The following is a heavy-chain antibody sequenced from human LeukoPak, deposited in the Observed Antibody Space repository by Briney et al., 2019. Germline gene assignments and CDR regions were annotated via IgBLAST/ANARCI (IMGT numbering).Heavy chain of an antibody. Sequence: SDTLSLPCAVYGGSFNGYSWSWIRQPPGKGLEWIREINPSGGTNYNPSLKSRVTISVDTSKNQFSLKLRSVTAADTAVYYCARVCLWGGSCYVYYNGMDVWGQGTTVTVSS. CDR2: INPSGGT. V-gene: IGHV4-34*01. J-gene: IGHJ6*02. CDR3: ARVCLWGGSCYVYYNGMDV. D-gene: IGHD2-2*01. CDR1: GGSFNGYS.